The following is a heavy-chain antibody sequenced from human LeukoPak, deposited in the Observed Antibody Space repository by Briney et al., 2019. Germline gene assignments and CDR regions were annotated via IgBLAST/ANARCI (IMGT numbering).Heavy chain of an antibody. J-gene: IGHJ5*02. D-gene: IGHD2-21*02. CDR3: ARLVAVTGTVDYFDP. CDR2: TYYKGIT. CDR1: GGSISGYH. V-gene: IGHV4-59*08. Sequence: SETLSLTCVVSGGSISGYHWTWIRQPPGKGLEWIGYTYYKGITNYNPSLKSRVTISLDTSKSQFSLNLRSVTAADTAVYYCARLVAVTGTVDYFDPWGQGAVVTVSS.